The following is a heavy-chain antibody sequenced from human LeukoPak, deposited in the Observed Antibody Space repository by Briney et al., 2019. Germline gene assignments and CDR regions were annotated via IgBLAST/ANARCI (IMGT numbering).Heavy chain of an antibody. V-gene: IGHV4-59*08. Sequence: PSETLSLTCTVSGGSMNSHYWSWIRQPPGKGLEWIGSIYYSGITFYYPSLKSRVTISIDTSKNQFSLSLTSVTAADSAVYYCARQLTGRWARGDVFDIWGQGTLVTVPS. CDR2: IYYSGIT. J-gene: IGHJ3*02. D-gene: IGHD1-14*01. CDR1: GGSMNSHY. CDR3: ARQLTGRWARGDVFDI.